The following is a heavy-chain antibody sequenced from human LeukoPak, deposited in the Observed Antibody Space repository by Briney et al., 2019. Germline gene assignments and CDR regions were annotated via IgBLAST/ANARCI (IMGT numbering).Heavy chain of an antibody. Sequence: GGSLRLSCAASGFTFSSYAMSWVRQAPGKGLEWVSDINGSGGSTFYADSVKGRFTISRDNSRNTLFLQMNSLRADDTAVYYCAKDSYDTSIWGQGTLVTVSS. V-gene: IGHV3-23*01. CDR3: AKDSYDTSI. J-gene: IGHJ4*02. CDR2: INGSGGST. CDR1: GFTFSSYA. D-gene: IGHD3-3*01.